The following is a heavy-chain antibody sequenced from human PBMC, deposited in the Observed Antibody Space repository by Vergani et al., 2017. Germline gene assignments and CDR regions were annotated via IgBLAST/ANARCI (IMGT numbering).Heavy chain of an antibody. CDR2: ISWNSGSI. V-gene: IGHV3-9*01. J-gene: IGHJ6*03. Sequence: EVQLVESGGGLVQPGRSLRLSCAASGFTFDDYAMHWVRQAPGKGLEWVSGISWNSGSIGYADSVKGRVTISRDNAKNSLYLQMNSLRAEDTALYYCAKDTAYYYYYMDVWGKGTTVTVSS. CDR3: AKDTAYYYYYMDV. CDR1: GFTFDDYA.